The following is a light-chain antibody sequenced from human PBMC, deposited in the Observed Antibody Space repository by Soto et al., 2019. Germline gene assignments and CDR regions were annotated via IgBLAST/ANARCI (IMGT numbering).Light chain of an antibody. CDR1: SSDVGGYSY. CDR2: DVS. Sequence: QSALTQPASVSGSPGQSITISCTGTSSDVGGYSYVSWYQQYPGKVPKLMIYDVSYRPSGVSNRFSGSKSGNTASLTISGLQAEDEADYYCSSYTSSSTYVFGTGTKLTVL. V-gene: IGLV2-14*01. J-gene: IGLJ1*01. CDR3: SSYTSSSTYV.